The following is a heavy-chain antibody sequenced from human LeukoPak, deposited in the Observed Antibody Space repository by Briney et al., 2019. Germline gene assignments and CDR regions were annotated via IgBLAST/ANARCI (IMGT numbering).Heavy chain of an antibody. V-gene: IGHV1-69*05. Sequence: VASVKVSCKASGGTFSSYAISWVRQAPGQGLEWMGGIIPIFGTANYAQKFQGRVTINTDESTSTAYMELSSLRSEDTAVYYCARGSAFYDSSGYLSYYFDYWGQGTLVTVSS. CDR3: ARGSAFYDSSGYLSYYFDY. D-gene: IGHD3-22*01. CDR2: IIPIFGTA. J-gene: IGHJ4*02. CDR1: GGTFSSYA.